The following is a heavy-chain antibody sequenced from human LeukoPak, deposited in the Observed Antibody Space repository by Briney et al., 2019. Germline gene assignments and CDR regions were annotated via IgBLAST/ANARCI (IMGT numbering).Heavy chain of an antibody. CDR3: ARDSFSGGFDY. CDR1: GFTFSRYW. Sequence: PGGSLRLSCAASGFTFSRYWMSWVRQAPGKGLEWMTNIKEDGSEKYYVDSVKGRFTISRDNAKNSLYLQMSSLRAEDTAVYYCARDSFSGGFDYWGQGTLVTVSS. D-gene: IGHD3-16*01. CDR2: IKEDGSEK. V-gene: IGHV3-7*01. J-gene: IGHJ4*02.